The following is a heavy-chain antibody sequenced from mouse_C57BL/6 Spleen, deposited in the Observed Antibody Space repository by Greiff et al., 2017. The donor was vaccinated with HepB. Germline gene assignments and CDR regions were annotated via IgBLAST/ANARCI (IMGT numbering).Heavy chain of an antibody. CDR3: ARTRVVADY. J-gene: IGHJ2*01. CDR1: GFNIKDYY. V-gene: IGHV14-2*01. D-gene: IGHD1-1*01. CDR2: IDPEDGKT. Sequence: EVQLQQSGAELVKPGASVKLSCTASGFNIKDYYMHWVKQRTEQGLEWIGRIDPEDGKTKYAPKFQGKATITADTSSNTAYLQLSSLTSEDTAVYYCARTRVVADYWGQGTTLTVSS.